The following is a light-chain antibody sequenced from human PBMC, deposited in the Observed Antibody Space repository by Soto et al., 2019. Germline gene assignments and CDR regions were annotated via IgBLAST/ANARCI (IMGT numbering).Light chain of an antibody. CDR3: QQYNNWLWT. CDR1: QSVSTN. V-gene: IGKV3-15*01. Sequence: EIVMTQSPATLSVSPGERATLSCRASQSVSTNLAWYQHKPGQAPRLLIYGASTRATGIPARFSCSGSGTEFTHTVSSLQSEDFAVYYCQQYNNWLWTFGQGTKVEIK. CDR2: GAS. J-gene: IGKJ1*01.